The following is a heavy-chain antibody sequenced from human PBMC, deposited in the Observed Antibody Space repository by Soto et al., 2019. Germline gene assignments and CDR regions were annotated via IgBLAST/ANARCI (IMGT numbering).Heavy chain of an antibody. CDR3: AKEGGYYGSGSYSVGENYYGMDV. CDR2: ISYDGSNK. CDR1: GFTFSSYG. J-gene: IGHJ6*02. Sequence: QVQLVESGGGVVQPGGSLRLSCAASGFTFSSYGMHWVRQAPGKGLEWVAVISYDGSNKYYADSVKGRFTISRDNSKNTLYLQMNSLRAEDTAVYYCAKEGGYYGSGSYSVGENYYGMDVWGQGTTVTVSS. D-gene: IGHD3-10*01. V-gene: IGHV3-30*18.